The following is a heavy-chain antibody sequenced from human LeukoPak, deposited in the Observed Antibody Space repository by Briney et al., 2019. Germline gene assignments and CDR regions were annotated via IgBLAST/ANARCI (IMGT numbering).Heavy chain of an antibody. CDR1: GGTFSSYA. CDR2: VIPIFGTA. J-gene: IGHJ5*02. Sequence: SVKVSCKASGGTFSSYAISWVRQAPGQGLEWMGGVIPIFGTANYAQKFQGRVTITTDESTSTAYMELSSLRSEDTAVYYCAREPSGSYNWFDPWGQGTLVTVSS. CDR3: AREPSGSYNWFDP. D-gene: IGHD1-26*01. V-gene: IGHV1-69*05.